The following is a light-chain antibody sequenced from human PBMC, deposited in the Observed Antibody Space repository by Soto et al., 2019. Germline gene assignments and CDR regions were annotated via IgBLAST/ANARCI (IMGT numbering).Light chain of an antibody. CDR2: GAS. Sequence: IVLTQSTGTLSLSPGERATLSCRASQSITNNYLAWYQQKPGQAPRLLIYGASSRATGIPDRFSGSGSGTEFTLTISRLEPEDFAVYYCQQYGSSSWTFGQGTKVDIK. J-gene: IGKJ1*01. CDR3: QQYGSSSWT. V-gene: IGKV3-20*01. CDR1: QSITNNY.